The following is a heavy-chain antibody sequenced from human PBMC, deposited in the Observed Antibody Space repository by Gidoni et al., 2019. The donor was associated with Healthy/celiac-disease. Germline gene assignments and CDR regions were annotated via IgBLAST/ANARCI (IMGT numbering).Heavy chain of an antibody. CDR1: GFTFSSYA. Sequence: EVHLLESGGGLVQPGGSLRLSCAASGFTFSSYALSWVRQAPGKGLEWVSAISGSGGSTYYADSVKGRFTISRDNYKNTLYLQMNSLRAEDTAVYYCAKDPHPFRYYTAFDIWGQGTMVTVSS. D-gene: IGHD3-3*01. J-gene: IGHJ3*02. CDR2: ISGSGGST. CDR3: AKDPHPFRYYTAFDI. V-gene: IGHV3-23*01.